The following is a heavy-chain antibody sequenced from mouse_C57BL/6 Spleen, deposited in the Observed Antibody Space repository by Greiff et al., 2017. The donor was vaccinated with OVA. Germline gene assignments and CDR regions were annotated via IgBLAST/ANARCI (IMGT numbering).Heavy chain of an antibody. CDR1: GFTFSSYG. Sequence: EVKLVESGGDLVKPGGSLKLSCAASGFTFSSYGMSWVRQTPDKRLEWVATISSGGSYTYYPDSVKGRFTISRDNAKNTLYLQMSSLKSEDTAMYYCARALITTVVPSFAYWGQGTLVTVSA. J-gene: IGHJ3*01. CDR3: ARALITTVVPSFAY. CDR2: ISSGGSYT. V-gene: IGHV5-6*02. D-gene: IGHD1-1*01.